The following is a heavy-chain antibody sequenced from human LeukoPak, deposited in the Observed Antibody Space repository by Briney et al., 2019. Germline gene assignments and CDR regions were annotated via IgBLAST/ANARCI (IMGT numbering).Heavy chain of an antibody. Sequence: ASVKVSCKASGYTFTSYGISWVRQAPGQGLEWMGWISAYNGNTNYAQKLQGRVTMTTDTSTSTAYMELRSLRSDDTAVYYCAREAPSPDCSSTSCLGNNWFDPWGQGTLVTVSS. V-gene: IGHV1-18*01. CDR2: ISAYNGNT. J-gene: IGHJ5*02. CDR1: GYTFTSYG. CDR3: AREAPSPDCSSTSCLGNNWFDP. D-gene: IGHD2-2*01.